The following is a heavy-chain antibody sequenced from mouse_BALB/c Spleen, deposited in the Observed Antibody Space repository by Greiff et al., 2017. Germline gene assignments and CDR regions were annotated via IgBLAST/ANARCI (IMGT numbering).Heavy chain of an antibody. CDR1: GYNFTSYW. Sequence: QVQLQQPGAELVKPGTSVKLSCKASGYNFTSYWINWVKLRPGQGLEWIGDIYPGSGSTNYNEKFKCKAALTVDTSSSTAYMQLSSLASEDSALYYWARSRTTVVAGWGQGTLVTVSA. CDR2: IYPGSGST. V-gene: IGHV1-55*01. D-gene: IGHD1-1*01. CDR3: ARSRTTVVAG. J-gene: IGHJ3*01.